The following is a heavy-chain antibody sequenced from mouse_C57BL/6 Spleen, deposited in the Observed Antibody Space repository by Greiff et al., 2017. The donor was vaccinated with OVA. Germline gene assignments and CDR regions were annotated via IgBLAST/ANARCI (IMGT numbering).Heavy chain of an antibody. Sequence: EVKLMESGPELVKPGASVKISCKASGYSFTDYNMNWVKQSNGKSLEWIGVINPNYGTTSYNQKFKGKATLTVDQSSSTAYMQLNSLTSEDSAVYYCARFWDEGTWFAYWGQGTLVTVSA. D-gene: IGHD4-1*01. CDR1: GYSFTDYN. V-gene: IGHV1-39*01. J-gene: IGHJ3*01. CDR3: ARFWDEGTWFAY. CDR2: INPNYGTT.